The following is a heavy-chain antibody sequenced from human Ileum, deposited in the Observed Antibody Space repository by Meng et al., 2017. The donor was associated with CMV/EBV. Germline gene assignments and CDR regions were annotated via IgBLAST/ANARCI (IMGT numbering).Heavy chain of an antibody. CDR2: FSYDSFTN. CDR1: SFTFSFYP. Sequence: SSFTFSFYPMLWLRPAPGQGLVWFALFSYDSFTNFSADSLMGLFTVSTDNSKTLVHLPMDSLRPADTAVYFCAKDQGKRFFDWSLDYWGQGALVTVSS. V-gene: IGHV3-30*18. J-gene: IGHJ4*02. D-gene: IGHD3-9*01. CDR3: AKDQGKRFFDWSLDY.